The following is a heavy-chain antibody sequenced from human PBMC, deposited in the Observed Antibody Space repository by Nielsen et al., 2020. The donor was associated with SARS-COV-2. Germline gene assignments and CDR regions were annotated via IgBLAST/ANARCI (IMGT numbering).Heavy chain of an antibody. J-gene: IGHJ4*02. V-gene: IGHV3-21*01. D-gene: IGHD3-3*01. CDR3: ARAITPLRFLEWLSFDY. Sequence: GESLKISCAASGFTFSSYSMNWVRQAPGKGLEWVSSISSSSSYIYYADSVKGRFTISRDNAKNSLYLQMNSLRAEDTAVYYCARAITPLRFLEWLSFDYWGQGTLVTVSS. CDR2: ISSSSSYI. CDR1: GFTFSSYS.